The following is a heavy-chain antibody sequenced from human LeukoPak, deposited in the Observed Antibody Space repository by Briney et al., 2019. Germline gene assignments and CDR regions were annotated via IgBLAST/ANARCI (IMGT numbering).Heavy chain of an antibody. D-gene: IGHD5-24*01. Sequence: GGSLRLSCAASGFTFSNYDMHWVRQAPGKGLEWVAFIRYDGSDKYYVDSVRGRFTISRDNSRNILYLQMNSLTAEDTAVYYCAKNRVGHNYADASEIWGQGTMVRVCS. CDR1: GFTFSNYD. V-gene: IGHV3-30*02. J-gene: IGHJ3*02. CDR2: IRYDGSDK. CDR3: AKNRVGHNYADASEI.